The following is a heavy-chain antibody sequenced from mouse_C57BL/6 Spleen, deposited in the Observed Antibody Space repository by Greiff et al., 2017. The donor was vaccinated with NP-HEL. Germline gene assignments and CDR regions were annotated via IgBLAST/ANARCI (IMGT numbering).Heavy chain of an antibody. J-gene: IGHJ2*01. CDR1: GYTFTDYY. D-gene: IGHD1-1*01. CDR2: INPYNGGT. Sequence: VQLQQSGPVLVKPGASVKMSCKASGYTFTDYYMNWVKQSHGKSLEWIGVINPYNGGTSYNQKFKGEATLTVDKSSSTAYMELNSLTSEDSAVYYCARGTVVATDFDYWGQGTTLTVSS. V-gene: IGHV1-19*01. CDR3: ARGTVVATDFDY.